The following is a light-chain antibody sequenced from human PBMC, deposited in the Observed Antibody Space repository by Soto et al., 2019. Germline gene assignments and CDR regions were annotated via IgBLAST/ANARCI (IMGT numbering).Light chain of an antibody. Sequence: DIQMTQSPSSLSASVGDRVTITCQASQAMSTHLTWFQQKPGKAPKLLIYDVSILETGVPSRFSGSGSGTHFPFSISRLQPDDIATYYCRQFDSLPLTFGGGTRVEIK. CDR1: QAMSTH. CDR2: DVS. V-gene: IGKV1-33*01. CDR3: RQFDSLPLT. J-gene: IGKJ4*01.